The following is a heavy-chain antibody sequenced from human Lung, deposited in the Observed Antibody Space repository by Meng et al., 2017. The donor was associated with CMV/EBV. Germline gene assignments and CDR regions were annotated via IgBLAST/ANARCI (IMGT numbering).Heavy chain of an antibody. CDR3: AKGKWGGYYYYYGMDV. Sequence: GESXKISCAASGFTFSTFAMSWVRQAPGKGLQWVSVIYSGDDSTYYADSVKGRFTIYRDNSKNMLYLQMNSLRAEDAAVYFCAKGKWGGYYYYYGMDVWGGGXTVTVSS. D-gene: IGHD1-26*01. CDR2: IYSGDDST. CDR1: GFTFSTFA. V-gene: IGHV3-23*03. J-gene: IGHJ6*04.